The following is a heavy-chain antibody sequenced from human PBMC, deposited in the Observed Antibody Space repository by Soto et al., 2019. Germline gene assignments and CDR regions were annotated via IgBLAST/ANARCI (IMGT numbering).Heavy chain of an antibody. J-gene: IGHJ4*02. V-gene: IGHV3-23*01. Sequence: PGGSLRLSCTASGFTCSTYAMAWVRQAPGKGLEWVSGVSASGLNTDYADPVKGRFYISRDNSKNSLYLQMNSLRAEDTAVYYCARDPARANYYDSSGYPPLDYWGQGTLVTVSS. CDR2: VSASGLNT. CDR1: GFTCSTYA. CDR3: ARDPARANYYDSSGYPPLDY. D-gene: IGHD3-22*01.